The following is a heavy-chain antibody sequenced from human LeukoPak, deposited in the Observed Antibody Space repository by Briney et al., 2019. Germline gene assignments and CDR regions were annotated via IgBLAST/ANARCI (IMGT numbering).Heavy chain of an antibody. J-gene: IGHJ4*02. CDR1: GYTLAELS. V-gene: IGHV1-24*01. D-gene: IGHD3-16*02. CDR2: FDPEDGET. Sequence: ASVKVSCKVSGYTLAELSMHWVRQAPGKVREWMGGFDPEDGETIYAQKFQGRVTMTEDTSTDTAYMELSSLRSEDTAVYYCATAGPSLGGVIVHYFDYWGQGTLVTVSS. CDR3: ATAGPSLGGVIVHYFDY.